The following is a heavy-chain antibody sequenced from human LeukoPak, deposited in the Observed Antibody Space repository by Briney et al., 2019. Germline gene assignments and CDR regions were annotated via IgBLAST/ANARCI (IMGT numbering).Heavy chain of an antibody. CDR1: GYTFTSYG. Sequence: ASVKVSCKASGYTFTSYGISWVRQAPGQGLEWMGWISAYNGNTNYAQKLQGRVTMTTDTSTSTAYMELRSLRSDDTAVYYCTAHTNGDYRPDAFDTWGQGTMVTVSS. V-gene: IGHV1-18*01. CDR2: ISAYNGNT. CDR3: TAHTNGDYRPDAFDT. J-gene: IGHJ3*02. D-gene: IGHD4-17*01.